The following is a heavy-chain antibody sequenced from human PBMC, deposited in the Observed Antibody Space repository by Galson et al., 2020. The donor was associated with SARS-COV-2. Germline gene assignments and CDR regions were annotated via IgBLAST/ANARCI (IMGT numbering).Heavy chain of an antibody. CDR3: AREIDSSGWYSDY. J-gene: IGHJ4*02. D-gene: IGHD6-19*01. Sequence: SETLSLTCTVSGCSISSSSYYWVWIRQPPGKGLEWIGSIYYSGSTYYNPSLKSRVTISVDTSKNQFPLKLSSVTAADTAVYYCAREIDSSGWYSDYWGQGTLVTVSS. V-gene: IGHV4-39*06. CDR1: GCSISSSSYY. CDR2: IYYSGST.